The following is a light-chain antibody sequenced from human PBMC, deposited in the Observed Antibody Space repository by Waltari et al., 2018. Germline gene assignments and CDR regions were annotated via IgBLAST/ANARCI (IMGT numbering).Light chain of an antibody. Sequence: DIQMTQSPSSLSASVGDRVTITCRASQDIRQYLAWLQQKPGKVPKLLIYGASTLHSGVPSRFSGGGSGTDFTLTNSSLQPEDVATYYCQSYSTSCRTFGQGTTVEIK. V-gene: IGKV1-27*01. CDR2: GAS. CDR3: QSYSTSCRT. J-gene: IGKJ1*01. CDR1: QDIRQY.